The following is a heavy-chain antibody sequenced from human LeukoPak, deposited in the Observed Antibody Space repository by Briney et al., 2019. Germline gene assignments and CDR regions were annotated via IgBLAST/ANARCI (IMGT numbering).Heavy chain of an antibody. J-gene: IGHJ4*02. CDR3: ATAYASTSVLRYFDY. CDR2: IIPIFGTA. Sequence: SVKVSCKASGGTFSSYGICWVRQAPGQGLEWMGGIIPIFGTANYAQKFQGRVTITADKSTSTAYMELSSLRSEDTAVYYCATAYASTSVLRYFDYWGQGTLVTVSS. D-gene: IGHD3-9*01. CDR1: GGTFSSYG. V-gene: IGHV1-69*06.